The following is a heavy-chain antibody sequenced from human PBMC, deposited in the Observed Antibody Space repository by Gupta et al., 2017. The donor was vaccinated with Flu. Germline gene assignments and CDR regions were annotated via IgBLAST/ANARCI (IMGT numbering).Heavy chain of an antibody. V-gene: IGHV4-34*01. CDR2: INHSGST. Sequence: QVQLQQWGAGLLKPSETLSLTCAVYGGSFSGYYWSWIRQPPGKGLEWIGEINHSGSTNYNPSLKSRVTISVDTSKNQFSLKLSSVTAADTAVYYCASRRLYQLLTNWFDPWGQGTLVTVSS. D-gene: IGHD2-2*01. J-gene: IGHJ5*02. CDR1: GGSFSGYY. CDR3: ASRRLYQLLTNWFDP.